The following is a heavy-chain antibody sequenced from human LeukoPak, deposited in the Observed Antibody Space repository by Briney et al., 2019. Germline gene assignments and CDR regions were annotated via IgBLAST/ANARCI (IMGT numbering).Heavy chain of an antibody. Sequence: HPGGSLRLSCAASGFTFSSYAMSWVRQAPGKGLEWVSAISGSGGSTYYADSVKGRFTISRDNSKNTLYLQMNSLRAEDTAVYYCARDLRHYDSSGYYLGYWGQGTLVTVSS. V-gene: IGHV3-23*01. J-gene: IGHJ4*02. CDR2: ISGSGGST. CDR1: GFTFSSYA. CDR3: ARDLRHYDSSGYYLGY. D-gene: IGHD3-22*01.